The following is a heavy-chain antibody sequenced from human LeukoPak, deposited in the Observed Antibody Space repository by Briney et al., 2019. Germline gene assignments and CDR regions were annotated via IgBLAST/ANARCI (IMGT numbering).Heavy chain of an antibody. Sequence: GGSLRLSCAASGFTFSNYAMSWVRQAPGKGLEWVSGISGSGGKTYLADSVKGRFTISRDNSKNTLYLQMTSLRAEDTALYYCAKNGEYYDSSAYYFPDVFDIWGRGTVATVSS. CDR3: AKNGEYYDSSAYYFPDVFDI. CDR2: ISGSGGKT. D-gene: IGHD3-22*01. V-gene: IGHV3-23*01. CDR1: GFTFSNYA. J-gene: IGHJ3*02.